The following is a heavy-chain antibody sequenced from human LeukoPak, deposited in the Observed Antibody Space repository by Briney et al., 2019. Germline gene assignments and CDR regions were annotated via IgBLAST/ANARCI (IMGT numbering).Heavy chain of an antibody. D-gene: IGHD3-22*01. CDR1: GLTFSDYS. V-gene: IGHV3-11*04. J-gene: IGHJ4*02. Sequence: PGGSLRLSCAASGLTFSDYSMTWIRQAPGKGLEWVSSISGSGTTTYSADSVRGRFTVSRDNAKNSVFLYMNSLRAEDTAVYYCAIQITMIVVVSYFDYWGRGTLVTVSS. CDR3: AIQITMIVVVSYFDY. CDR2: ISGSGTTT.